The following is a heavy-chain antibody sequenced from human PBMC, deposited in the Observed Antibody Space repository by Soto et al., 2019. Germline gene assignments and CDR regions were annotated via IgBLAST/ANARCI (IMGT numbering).Heavy chain of an antibody. D-gene: IGHD2-2*02. J-gene: IGHJ6*02. Sequence: SETLSLTCAVYGGSFSGYYWSWIRQPPGKGLEWIGEINHSGSTNYNPSLKSRVTISVDTSKNQFSLKLSSVTAADTAVYYCARASIVVVPAAILYYYYGMDVWGQGTTVTVSS. CDR3: ARASIVVVPAAILYYYYGMDV. CDR1: GGSFSGYY. CDR2: INHSGST. V-gene: IGHV4-34*01.